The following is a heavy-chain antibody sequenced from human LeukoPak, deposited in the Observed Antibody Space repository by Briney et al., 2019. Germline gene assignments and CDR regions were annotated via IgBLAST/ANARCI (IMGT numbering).Heavy chain of an antibody. V-gene: IGHV3-7*03. CDR2: INHNGNVN. CDR3: ARGGGLDV. Sequence: GVSLRLSCAASGFTFSSYWMNWARQAPGKGLDWVASINHNGNVNYYVDSVKGRFTISRDNAKNSLYLQMSNLRAEDTAVYFCARGGGLDVWGQGATVTVSS. CDR1: GFTFSSYW. D-gene: IGHD3-16*01. J-gene: IGHJ6*02.